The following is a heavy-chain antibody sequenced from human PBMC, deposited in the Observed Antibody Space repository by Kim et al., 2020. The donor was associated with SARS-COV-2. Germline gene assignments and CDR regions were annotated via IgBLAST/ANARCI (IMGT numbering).Heavy chain of an antibody. CDR3: AGKIVGAQHEALGI. D-gene: IGHD1-26*01. J-gene: IGHJ3*02. CDR1: GFTVSSNY. CDR2: LYNSGNK. V-gene: IGHV3-66*01. Sequence: GGSLRLSCTVSGFTVSSNYMSWVRQAPGKGPEWLSILYNSGNKYYADSRKGRFTISKDNSRNTLYLQMHSLRGEDSAVYYCAGKIVGAQHEALGIWGQRTMVTVTS.